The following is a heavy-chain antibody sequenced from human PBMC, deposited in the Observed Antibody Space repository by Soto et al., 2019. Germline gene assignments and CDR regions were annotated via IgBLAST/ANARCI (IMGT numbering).Heavy chain of an antibody. CDR2: TSAYNGNT. D-gene: IGHD6-19*01. CDR1: GYTFTSYG. J-gene: IGHJ4*02. CDR3: ARLVGYSSGWYSGPLGY. V-gene: IGHV1-18*01. Sequence: ASVKVSCKASGYTFTSYGISWVRQAPGQGLEWMGWTSAYNGNTNYAQKLQGRVTMTTDTSTSTAYMELRSLRSDDTAVYYCARLVGYSSGWYSGPLGYWGQGTLVTVSS.